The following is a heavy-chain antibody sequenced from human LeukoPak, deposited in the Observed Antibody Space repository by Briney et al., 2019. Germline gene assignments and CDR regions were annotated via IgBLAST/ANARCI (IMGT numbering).Heavy chain of an antibody. Sequence: GGSLRLSCAASGFTFSSYGMHWVRQAPGKGLEWVAAISYDGSNKYYADSVKGRFTISRDNSKNTLYLQMNSLRAEDTAVYYCAKDVAGTWYYFDYWGQGTLVTVSS. V-gene: IGHV3-30*18. CDR1: GFTFSSYG. CDR2: ISYDGSNK. CDR3: AKDVAGTWYYFDY. J-gene: IGHJ4*02. D-gene: IGHD6-19*01.